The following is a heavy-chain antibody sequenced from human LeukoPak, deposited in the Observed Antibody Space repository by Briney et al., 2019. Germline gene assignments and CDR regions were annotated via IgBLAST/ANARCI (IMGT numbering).Heavy chain of an antibody. V-gene: IGHV4-4*07. J-gene: IGHJ6*03. CDR2: IYTSGSN. Sequence: SETLSLTCTVSGGSITTYYWSWIRQPAGKRLEWIGRIYTSGSNNYNPSLKSRVTMSVDTSKNQFSLKLTSVTAADTAVYYCARDLHYYDRSGTYMDVWGKGTTVTVS. D-gene: IGHD3-22*01. CDR1: GGSITTYY. CDR3: ARDLHYYDRSGTYMDV.